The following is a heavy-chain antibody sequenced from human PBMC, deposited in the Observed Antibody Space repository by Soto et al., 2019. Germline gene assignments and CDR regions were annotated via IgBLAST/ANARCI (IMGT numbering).Heavy chain of an antibody. D-gene: IGHD6-13*01. J-gene: IGHJ4*02. CDR2: MNPNSGGT. CDR3: ARGYYSSRWRVFDY. CDR1: GYTFSGYF. Sequence: QVQLVQSGADVKKPGASVKVSCKTSGYTFSGYFMHWLRQAPGQGLEWMGWMNPNSGGTDYAQNFQGRVSMTWDTSIRTAYMELSRLRSDDTAIYYCARGYYSSRWRVFDYWGQGTLVTVSS. V-gene: IGHV1-2*02.